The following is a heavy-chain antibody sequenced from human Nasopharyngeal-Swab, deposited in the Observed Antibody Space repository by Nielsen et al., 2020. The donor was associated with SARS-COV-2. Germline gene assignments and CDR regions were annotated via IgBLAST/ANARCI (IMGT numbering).Heavy chain of an antibody. CDR3: ARGATIFGVVLGDSYGMDV. J-gene: IGHJ6*02. CDR2: TRNKANSYTT. V-gene: IGHV3-72*01. CDR1: GFTFSDRY. Sequence: GGSLRLSCAASGFTFSDRYMDWVRQAPGKGLEWVGRTRNKANSYTTEYAASVKGRFTISRDDSENSVYLQMNSLKTEDTAVYYCARGATIFGVVLGDSYGMDVWGQGTTVTVSS. D-gene: IGHD3-3*01.